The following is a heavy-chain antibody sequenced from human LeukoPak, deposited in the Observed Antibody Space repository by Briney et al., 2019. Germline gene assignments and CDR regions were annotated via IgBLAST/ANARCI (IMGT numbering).Heavy chain of an antibody. D-gene: IGHD6-19*01. J-gene: IGHJ2*01. CDR3: ARFHSGPSGWYVLWYFDL. CDR1: GGFVSRYY. CDR2: IYNSEST. V-gene: IGHV4-4*09. Sequence: PSETLSLTCTVSGGFVSRYYWSWIRQPPGKGLEWIGYIYNSESTNYNSSLKSRVTMSVDTSKNQFFLKLSSVTAADTAVHYCARFHSGPSGWYVLWYFDLWGRGTLVTVSS.